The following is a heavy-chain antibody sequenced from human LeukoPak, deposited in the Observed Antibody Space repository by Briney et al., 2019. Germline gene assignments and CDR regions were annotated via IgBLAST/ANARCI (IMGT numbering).Heavy chain of an antibody. Sequence: GGSLRLSCAASGFTFSSYWMHWVRQAPGKGLVWVSRINSDGSSTSYADSVKGRFTISRDNAKNSLYLQMNSLRAEDTAVYYCAREGTGIVGVTSIDYWGQGTLVTVSS. D-gene: IGHD1-26*01. CDR2: INSDGSST. CDR3: AREGTGIVGVTSIDY. CDR1: GFTFSSYW. J-gene: IGHJ4*02. V-gene: IGHV3-74*01.